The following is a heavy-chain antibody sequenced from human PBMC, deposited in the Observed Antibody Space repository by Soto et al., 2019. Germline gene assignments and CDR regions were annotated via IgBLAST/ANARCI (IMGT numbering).Heavy chain of an antibody. CDR2: INPSGGST. J-gene: IGHJ4*02. D-gene: IGHD2-15*01. CDR1: GYTFATYY. V-gene: IGHV1-46*01. Sequence: ASVKVSCKASGYTFATYYMYWVRQAPGQGLEWMGIINPSGGSTSFAQKFQGRVTMTRDTSTSTVYMELISLTSEDTAVYYCARDAEVACSEYLDYWGQGTTVTVYS. CDR3: ARDAEVACSEYLDY.